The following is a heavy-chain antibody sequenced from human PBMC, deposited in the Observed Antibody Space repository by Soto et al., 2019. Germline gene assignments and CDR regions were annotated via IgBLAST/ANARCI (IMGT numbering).Heavy chain of an antibody. CDR1: GGSISSGGYY. D-gene: IGHD2-8*01. J-gene: IGHJ4*02. CDR3: AREVDCTNGVCRAFGLGYFDY. V-gene: IGHV4-31*03. CDR2: IYYSGST. Sequence: QVQLQESGPGLVKPSQTLSLTCTVSGGSISSGGYYWSWIRQHPGKGLEWIGYIYYSGSTYYNPSLKSRVTISVDTSKNQFSLKLSSVTASDTAVYYCAREVDCTNGVCRAFGLGYFDYWGQGTLVTVSS.